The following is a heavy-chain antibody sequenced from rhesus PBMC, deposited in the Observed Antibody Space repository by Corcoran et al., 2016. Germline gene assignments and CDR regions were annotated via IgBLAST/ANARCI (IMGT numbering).Heavy chain of an antibody. V-gene: IGHV4-169*01. D-gene: IGHD2-2*01. CDR3: ARSWGQRVLVPDY. CDR2: IYGSGSST. CDR1: GGSISSSY. Sequence: QLQLQESGPGLVKPSETLSVTCAVSGGSISSSYWSWIRQAPGKVLELIGYIYGSGSSTNYNPSLKSPVTLSVDTSKNQLSLKLSSVTTADTAVYYCARSWGQRVLVPDYWGQGVLVTVSS. J-gene: IGHJ4*01.